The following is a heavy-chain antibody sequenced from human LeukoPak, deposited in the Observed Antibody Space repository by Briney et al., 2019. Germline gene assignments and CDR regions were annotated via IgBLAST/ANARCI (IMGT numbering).Heavy chain of an antibody. CDR1: GFTFSSYS. V-gene: IGHV3-21*01. J-gene: IGHJ3*02. D-gene: IGHD2-21*01. CDR3: ARVVVVIAMPCAFDI. CDR2: ISSSSSYI. Sequence: GGSLRLSCAASGFTFSSYSMNWVRQAPGKGLEWVSSISSSSSYIYYADSVKGRFTISRDNAKNSLYLQMNSLRAEDTAVYYCARVVVVIAMPCAFDIWGQGTMVTVSS.